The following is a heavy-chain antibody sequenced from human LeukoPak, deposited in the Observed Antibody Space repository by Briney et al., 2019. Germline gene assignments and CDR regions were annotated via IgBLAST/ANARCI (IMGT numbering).Heavy chain of an antibody. J-gene: IGHJ6*03. CDR3: AKYLGRQGYYYYYYMDV. CDR2: IRYDGSNK. CDR1: GFTFSSYG. V-gene: IGHV3-30*02. Sequence: GGSMRLSCTASGFTFSSYGMHWLRQAPGKGLEWVAFIRYDGSNKYYADSVKGRFTISRDNSKNTLYLQMNSLRAEDTAVYYCAKYLGRQGYYYYYYMDVWGKGTTVTVSS.